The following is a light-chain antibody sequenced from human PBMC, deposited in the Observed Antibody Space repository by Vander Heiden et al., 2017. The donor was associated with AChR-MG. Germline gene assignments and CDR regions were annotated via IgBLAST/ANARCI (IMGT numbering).Light chain of an antibody. V-gene: IGKV3-20*01. CDR2: GAS. CDR3: QQYGSSPQT. Sequence: IVFAQSPCTLSLSPGERATLSCRASQSVSSSYVGWYQRQAGEPTRLLIDGASSRATGIPDRCSGSGSGTVFTITSSRLEHEDAAVYYWQQYGSSPQTFGEGTKLEIK. J-gene: IGKJ2*01. CDR1: QSVSSSY.